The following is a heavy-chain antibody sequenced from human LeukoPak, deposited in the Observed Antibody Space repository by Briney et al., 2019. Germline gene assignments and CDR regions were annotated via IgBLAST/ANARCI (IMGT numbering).Heavy chain of an antibody. CDR1: GGSFSGYY. J-gene: IGHJ4*02. CDR3: ARRMPDRNYYDSSGYYRH. Sequence: PSETLSLTCAVYGGSFSGYYWSWVRQPPGKGLEWIGEINHSGSTNYNPSLKSRVTISVDTSKNQFSLKLSSVTAADTAVYYCARRMPDRNYYDSSGYYRHWGQGTLVTVSS. CDR2: INHSGST. D-gene: IGHD3-22*01. V-gene: IGHV4-34*01.